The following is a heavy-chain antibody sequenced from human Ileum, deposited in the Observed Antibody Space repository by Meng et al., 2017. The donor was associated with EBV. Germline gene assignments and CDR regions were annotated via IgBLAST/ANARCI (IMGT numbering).Heavy chain of an antibody. J-gene: IGHJ4*02. CDR1: GYTFRSHA. V-gene: IGHV7-4-1*02. Sequence: QVQLVQSGSELRKPVASGKVSCKASGYTFRSHAMSWVRQAPGQGLEWMGWINSNTGNSTYAQGFTGRFVFSLDTSVSTAYLHINSLKTEDTAVYYCAREVGQGWYYFDYWGQGTLVTVSS. D-gene: IGHD6-19*01. CDR2: INSNTGNS. CDR3: AREVGQGWYYFDY.